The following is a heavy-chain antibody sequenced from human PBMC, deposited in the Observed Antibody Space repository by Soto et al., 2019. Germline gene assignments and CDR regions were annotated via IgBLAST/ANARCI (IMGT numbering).Heavy chain of an antibody. J-gene: IGHJ5*02. CDR1: GFTFSSYW. CDR2: INSDGSST. V-gene: IGHV3-74*01. Sequence: GSLRLSCAASGFTFSSYWMHWVRQAPGKGLVWVSRINSDGSSTRYGDSVKGRFTISRDNAKNTLYLQMNSLRAEDTAVYYCARDKQQLGNWFDPWGQGTLVTVSS. D-gene: IGHD6-13*01. CDR3: ARDKQQLGNWFDP.